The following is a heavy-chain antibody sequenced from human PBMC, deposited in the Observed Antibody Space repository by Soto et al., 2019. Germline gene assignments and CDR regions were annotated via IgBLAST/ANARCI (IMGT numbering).Heavy chain of an antibody. CDR3: AREGRYDFWSCYRPGAFDI. Sequence: QVQLVESGGGVVQPGRSLRLSCAASGFTISSYGMHWVRQSPGKGLEWVAVVWYDGSNKYYADSVKGRFTISRDNSKNTLYLQMNSLRAEDTAVYYFAREGRYDFWSCYRPGAFDIWGQGPMVTVSS. CDR1: GFTISSYG. D-gene: IGHD3-3*01. V-gene: IGHV3-33*01. CDR2: VWYDGSNK. J-gene: IGHJ3*02.